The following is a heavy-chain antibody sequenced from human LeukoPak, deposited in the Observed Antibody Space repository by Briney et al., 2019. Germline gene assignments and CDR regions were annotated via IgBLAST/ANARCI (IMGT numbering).Heavy chain of an antibody. J-gene: IGHJ4*02. CDR3: ASRHCSGGGCYFAGADPFDY. CDR1: GFSVSSTY. V-gene: IGHV3-53*01. CDR2: IYSGGNI. D-gene: IGHD2-15*01. Sequence: GGSLRLSCAASGFSVSSTYMSWVRQAPGKGLEWVSVIYSGGNIYYIDSVKGRFAISRDTSKNTLYLQMNSLRAEDTAVYYCASRHCSGGGCYFAGADPFDYWGQGTLVTVSS.